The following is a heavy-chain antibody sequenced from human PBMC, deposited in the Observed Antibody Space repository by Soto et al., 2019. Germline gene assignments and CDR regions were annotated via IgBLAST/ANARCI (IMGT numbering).Heavy chain of an antibody. CDR2: IIPYYNTL. J-gene: IGHJ4*02. D-gene: IGHD6-13*01. CDR1: EGTFNSYA. CDR3: ASGASRWYPYFFDS. Sequence: QAQVVQSGAEVRKPGSSVKLSCKASEGTFNSYAIAWVRQAPGQGLEWMGGIIPYYNTLNYAQKFQDRVTITADDSTSTVCMELSSLRSDDTAVYFCASGASRWYPYFFDSWAQGTLVTVSS. V-gene: IGHV1-69*01.